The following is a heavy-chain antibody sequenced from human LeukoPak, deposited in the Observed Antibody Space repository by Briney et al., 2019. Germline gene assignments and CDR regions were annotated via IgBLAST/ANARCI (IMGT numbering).Heavy chain of an antibody. V-gene: IGHV4-61*02. J-gene: IGHJ6*04. CDR2: IYTSGST. Sequence: PSETLSLTCTVSGGSISSGSYYWSWIRQPAGKGLEWIGRIYTSGSTNYNPSLKSRVTISVDTSKNQFSLKLSSVTAADTAVYYCARGGSYCSGGSCYVGPMDVWGEGTTVTVSS. CDR3: ARGGSYCSGGSCYVGPMDV. CDR1: GGSISSGSYY. D-gene: IGHD2-15*01.